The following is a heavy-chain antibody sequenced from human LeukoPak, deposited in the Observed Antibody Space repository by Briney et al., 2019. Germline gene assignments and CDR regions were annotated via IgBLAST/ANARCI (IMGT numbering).Heavy chain of an antibody. D-gene: IGHD3-22*01. CDR2: INHSGST. V-gene: IGHV4-34*01. CDR3: ARSARGGYGIDY. CDR1: GGSFSDYR. J-gene: IGHJ4*02. Sequence: SETLSLTCAVYGGSFSDYRWSWIRQSPGKGLEWIGEINHSGSTDYNPSLKSRVTISVDTSKNQFPLKLSSVTAADTAVYYCARSARGGYGIDYWGQGTLVTVSS.